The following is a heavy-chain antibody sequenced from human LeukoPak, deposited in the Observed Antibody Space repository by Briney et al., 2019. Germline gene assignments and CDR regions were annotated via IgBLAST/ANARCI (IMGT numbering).Heavy chain of an antibody. CDR3: AGTTVVTPVYYFDY. CDR2: IHYTGST. CDR1: GDSISGYY. Sequence: SETLSLTCTVSGDSISGYYWNWIRQPPGKGLEWIAYIHYTGSTKYNPSLKSRVTISVETSKNQFSLTLSSVTAADTAVYHCAGTTVVTPVYYFDYWGQGTLVTVSS. V-gene: IGHV4-59*01. J-gene: IGHJ4*02. D-gene: IGHD4-17*01.